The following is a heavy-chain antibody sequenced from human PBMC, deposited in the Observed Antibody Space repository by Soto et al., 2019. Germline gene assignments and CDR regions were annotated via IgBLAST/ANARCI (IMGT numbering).Heavy chain of an antibody. J-gene: IGHJ6*02. CDR2: ISWNSGTI. Sequence: EVQVVESGGGLVQPGRSLRLSCAASGFSFDDYAMHWVRQAPGKGLEWVSGISWNSGTIGYADSVKGRFTISRDNAKNSLYRQMNSLRAEDTALYYCAKSTGGTANGMGVWGQGTAVTVSS. CDR1: GFSFDDYA. V-gene: IGHV3-9*01. CDR3: AKSTGGTANGMGV. D-gene: IGHD2-8*02.